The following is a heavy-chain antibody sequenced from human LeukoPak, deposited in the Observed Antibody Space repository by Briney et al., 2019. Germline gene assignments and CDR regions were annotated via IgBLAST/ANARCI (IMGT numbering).Heavy chain of an antibody. V-gene: IGHV4-59*01. Sequence: SETLSLTCTVSGGSISSYYWSWVRQPPGKGLEWIGYIYYSGSTNYNPSLKSRVTISVDTSKNQFSLKLSSVTAADTAVYYCARGRYYFDYWGQGTLVTVSS. CDR2: IYYSGST. CDR1: GGSISSYY. CDR3: ARGRYYFDY. J-gene: IGHJ4*02.